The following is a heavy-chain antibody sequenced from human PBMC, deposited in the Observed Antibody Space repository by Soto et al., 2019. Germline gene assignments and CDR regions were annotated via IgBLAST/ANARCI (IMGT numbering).Heavy chain of an antibody. CDR2: IKQDGSEK. V-gene: IGHV3-7*01. CDR3: ARDFSFGGDYGDYYYYYYMDV. D-gene: IGHD4-17*01. Sequence: GGSLRLSCAASGFTFSSYWMSWVRQAPGKGLEWVANIKQDGSEKYYVDSVKGRFTISRDNAKNSLYLQMNSLRAEDTAVYYCARDFSFGGDYGDYYYYYYMDVWGKGTTVTVSS. J-gene: IGHJ6*03. CDR1: GFTFSSYW.